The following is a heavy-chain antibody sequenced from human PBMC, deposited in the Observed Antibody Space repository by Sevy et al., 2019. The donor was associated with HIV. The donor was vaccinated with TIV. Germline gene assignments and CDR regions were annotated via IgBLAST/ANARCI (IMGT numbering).Heavy chain of an antibody. D-gene: IGHD1-26*01. Sequence: SETLSLTCTVSGGSITSLYWNWIRQPPGKGLEWIADIYYNGHINYNPSLKSRITLSLDTSKNQFSLRLSSVTAADTAMYYCAGENAWGRGYSWGQGTLVTVSS. CDR1: GGSITSLY. CDR2: IYYNGHI. CDR3: AGENAWGRGYS. J-gene: IGHJ4*02. V-gene: IGHV4-59*08.